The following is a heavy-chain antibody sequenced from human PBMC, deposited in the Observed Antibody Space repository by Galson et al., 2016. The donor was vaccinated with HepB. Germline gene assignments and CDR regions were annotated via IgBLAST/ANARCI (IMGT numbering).Heavy chain of an antibody. Sequence: SLRLSCAASGFPVSDNYMSWVRQAPGEGLECVSIIYSDGGTYYTDSVMGRFTISRHNSKNTLYLQMNSLRPEDTAVYYCARGVLWFGESYFDYWGQGTLVSVSS. D-gene: IGHD3-10*01. V-gene: IGHV3-53*04. CDR3: ARGVLWFGESYFDY. CDR2: IYSDGGT. CDR1: GFPVSDNY. J-gene: IGHJ4*02.